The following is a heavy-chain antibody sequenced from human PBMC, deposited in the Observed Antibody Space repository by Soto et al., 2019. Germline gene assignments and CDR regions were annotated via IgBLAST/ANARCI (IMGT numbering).Heavy chain of an antibody. CDR1: GFTFSRYG. CDR2: IWYDGSNK. J-gene: IGHJ3*02. D-gene: IGHD2-15*01. V-gene: IGHV3-33*01. Sequence: QVQLVESGGGVVQPGRSLRLSCAASGFTFSRYGMHWVRQAPGKGLEWVAVIWYDGSNKYYADSVKGRFNISRDNSKNTLDLQMNSLRAEDKAVYYCARDPIRVVLAARGFDIWGQGIMVTVSS. CDR3: ARDPIRVVLAARGFDI.